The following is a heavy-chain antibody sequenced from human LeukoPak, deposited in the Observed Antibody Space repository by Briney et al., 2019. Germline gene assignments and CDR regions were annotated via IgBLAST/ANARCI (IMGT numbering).Heavy chain of an antibody. CDR1: GFTFSNHW. D-gene: IGHD2/OR15-2a*01. V-gene: IGHV3-7*01. CDR2: INQGGSET. J-gene: IGHJ2*01. CDR3: ATEDCTDKGDFDL. Sequence: PGGSLRLSCAASGFTFSNHWMSWVRQAPGNGPEWVANINQGGSETYYADSVKGRFTISRDNAKSALHLELNSLRVEDTALYYCATEDCTDKGDFDLWGRGTLVTVSS.